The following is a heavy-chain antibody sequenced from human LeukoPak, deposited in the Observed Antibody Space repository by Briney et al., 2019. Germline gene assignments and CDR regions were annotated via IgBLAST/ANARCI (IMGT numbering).Heavy chain of an antibody. Sequence: PGGSLRLSCAASGFTFSSYWMHWVRQAPGKGLVWVSRINSDGSSTSYADSVKGRFTISRDNAENTLYLQMNSLRAEDTAVYYCARGGGSSWEIDYWGQGTLVTVSS. J-gene: IGHJ4*02. CDR3: ARGGGSSWEIDY. CDR1: GFTFSSYW. D-gene: IGHD6-13*01. V-gene: IGHV3-74*01. CDR2: INSDGSST.